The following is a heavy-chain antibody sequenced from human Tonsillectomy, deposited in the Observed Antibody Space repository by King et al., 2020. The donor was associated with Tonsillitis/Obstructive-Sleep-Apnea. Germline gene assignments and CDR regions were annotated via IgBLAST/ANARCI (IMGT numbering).Heavy chain of an antibody. V-gene: IGHV3-30*18. CDR1: GFTFSSYG. D-gene: IGHD1-26*01. CDR3: ANAQEVGATTSYYGMDV. J-gene: IGHJ6*02. Sequence: VQLVESGGGVVQPGRSLRLSCAASGFTFSSYGMHWVSQAPGKGLEWVAVISYDGTNKYYADSVKGRFTISRDNSKNTLYLQMNSLRAEDTAVYYCANAQEVGATTSYYGMDVWGQGTTVTVSS. CDR2: ISYDGTNK.